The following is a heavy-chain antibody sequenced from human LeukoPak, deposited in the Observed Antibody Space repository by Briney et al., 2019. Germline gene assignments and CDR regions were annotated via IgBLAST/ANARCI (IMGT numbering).Heavy chain of an antibody. J-gene: IGHJ5*02. Sequence: ASVKCSWKAAGGTFSSYTISLVRQVHGQGLEWMGTIIPILGIANYAQKFQGRVTITADKSTSTAYMELSSLRSEDTAVYYCARSHSRAVPAANPLWGWFDPWGQGTLVTVSS. V-gene: IGHV1-69*02. CDR3: ARSHSRAVPAANPLWGWFDP. CDR2: IIPILGIA. CDR1: GGTFSSYT. D-gene: IGHD2-2*01.